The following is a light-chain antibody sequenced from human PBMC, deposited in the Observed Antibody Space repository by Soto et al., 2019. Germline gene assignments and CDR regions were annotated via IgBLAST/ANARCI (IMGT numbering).Light chain of an antibody. J-gene: IGLJ3*02. CDR1: SSNIGAGYD. V-gene: IGLV1-40*01. CDR3: QSYDSSLSGWV. Sequence: QSVLTQPPSVSGAPGQRVTISCTGSSSNIGAGYDVHWYQQLPETAPKLLIYGNNNRPSGVPDRFSGSKSGTSASLAITGLQAEDEADYYCQSYDSSLSGWVFDGGTKLTVL. CDR2: GNN.